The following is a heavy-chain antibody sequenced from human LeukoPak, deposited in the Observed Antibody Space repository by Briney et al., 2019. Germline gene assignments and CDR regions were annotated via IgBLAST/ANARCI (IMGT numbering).Heavy chain of an antibody. Sequence: GGSLRLSCAASGFTFSDYYMSWIRQAPGKGLEWVAFIRYDGSNKYYADSVKGRFTISRDNSKNTLYLQMNSLRAEDTAVYYCAKESPLGFGELFSPFDYWGQGTLVTVSS. J-gene: IGHJ4*02. CDR3: AKESPLGFGELFSPFDY. V-gene: IGHV3-30*02. CDR1: GFTFSDYY. D-gene: IGHD3-10*01. CDR2: IRYDGSNK.